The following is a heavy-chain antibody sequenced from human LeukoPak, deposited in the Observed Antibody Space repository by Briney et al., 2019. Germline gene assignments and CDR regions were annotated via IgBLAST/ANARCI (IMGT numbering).Heavy chain of an antibody. CDR3: VKSGYNRFDY. J-gene: IGHJ4*02. V-gene: IGHV3-23*01. CDR2: ISGSGGST. CDR1: GFTVSSNS. Sequence: GGSLRLSCTVSGFTVSSNSMSWVRQAPGKGLEWVSSISGSGGSTYYADSVKGRFTISRDTSKNTLYLQMNSLRAADTAVYYCVKSGYNRFDYWGQGALVTVSS. D-gene: IGHD5-24*01.